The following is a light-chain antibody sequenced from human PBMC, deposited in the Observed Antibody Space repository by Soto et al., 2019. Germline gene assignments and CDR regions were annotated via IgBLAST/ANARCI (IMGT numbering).Light chain of an antibody. CDR3: RAYTSRSTLV. V-gene: IGLV2-14*01. J-gene: IGLJ2*01. CDR2: EVR. CDR1: SRDIGAYNL. Sequence: QSALTQPASLSGSPGQSITISCSGTSRDIGAYNLVSWYQQLPGKAPKLLIYEVRSRPSGISYRFSGSKSGTTASLTISSLLPEGEAYYYCRAYTSRSTLVFGGGTKLTVL.